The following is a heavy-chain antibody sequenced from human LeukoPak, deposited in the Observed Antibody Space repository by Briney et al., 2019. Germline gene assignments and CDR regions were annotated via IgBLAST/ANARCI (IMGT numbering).Heavy chain of an antibody. V-gene: IGHV4-39*01. D-gene: IGHD2-15*01. J-gene: IGHJ2*01. CDR1: GGSLSSRSYY. Sequence: SETLSLTCTVSGGSLSSRSYYWGWIRQPPGKGLEWIATIYYSGSTYYNPSLKSRVTISVDTSKNQFSLKLSSVTAAHTAVYYCLTAYSGRYFDLWGRGTLVTVSS. CDR2: IYYSGST. CDR3: LTAYSGRYFDL.